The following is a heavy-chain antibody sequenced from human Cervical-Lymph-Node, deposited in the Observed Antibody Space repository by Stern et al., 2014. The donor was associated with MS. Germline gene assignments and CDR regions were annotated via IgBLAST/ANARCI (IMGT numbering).Heavy chain of an antibody. V-gene: IGHV1-8*01. Sequence: VQLVESGAEVKKPGASVKVSCKASGDTFTSYAINWVRQATGHGLEWMGWMNPNRGKTGYAQNFQGRVTITTNTSTSTAYMEPGSLRSEDTAVYYCARCRPGELFPDYWGQGTLVTVSS. CDR1: GDTFTSYA. J-gene: IGHJ4*02. CDR3: ARCRPGELFPDY. D-gene: IGHD3-10*01. CDR2: MNPNRGKT.